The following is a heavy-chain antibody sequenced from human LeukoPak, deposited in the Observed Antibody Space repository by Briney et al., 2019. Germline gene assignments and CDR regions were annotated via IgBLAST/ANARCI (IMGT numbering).Heavy chain of an antibody. Sequence: GGSLRLACAASGFTFSSYSMNWVRQAPGKGLEWVSYITRSSSARYYADAVKGRFTISRDNAKNSLYLQMNSLRAEDTAVYYCATQWELHPAFWGQGTLVTVSS. J-gene: IGHJ4*02. D-gene: IGHD1-26*01. CDR2: ITRSSSAR. CDR1: GFTFSSYS. V-gene: IGHV3-48*01. CDR3: ATQWELHPAF.